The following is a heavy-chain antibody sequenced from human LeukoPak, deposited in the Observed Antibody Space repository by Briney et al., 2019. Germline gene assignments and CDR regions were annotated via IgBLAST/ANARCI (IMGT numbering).Heavy chain of an antibody. CDR1: GGTLSSYA. Sequence: SVKVSCKASGGTLSSYAISWVRQAPGQGLEWMGGIIPIFGTANYAQKFQGRVTITTDESTSTAYMELSSLRSDDTAVYYCARDFFHGHCAGLSCFLLDYWGQGSLVAVSS. CDR3: ARDFFHGHCAGLSCFLLDY. CDR2: IIPIFGTA. V-gene: IGHV1-69*05. D-gene: IGHD2-15*01. J-gene: IGHJ4*02.